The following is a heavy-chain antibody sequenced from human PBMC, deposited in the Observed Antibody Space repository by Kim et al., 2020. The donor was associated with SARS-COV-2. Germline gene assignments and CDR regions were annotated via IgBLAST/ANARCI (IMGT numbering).Heavy chain of an antibody. CDR3: VKSLGDSYYWGFDV. Sequence: GGSLRLSCSTSGFPLSSYAIHWVRQAPGKGLEYVSGISNTGDSTYYADSVEGRFIVSRDNSKSTLYLQLSSLRTEDTAVYYCVKSLGDSYYWGFDVWGQGTRVTVSS. D-gene: IGHD2-21*02. CDR1: GFPLSSYA. V-gene: IGHV3-64D*09. J-gene: IGHJ6*02. CDR2: ISNTGDST.